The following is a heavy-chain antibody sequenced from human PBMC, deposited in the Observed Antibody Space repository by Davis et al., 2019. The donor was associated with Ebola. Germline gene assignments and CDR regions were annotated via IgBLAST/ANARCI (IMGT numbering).Heavy chain of an antibody. D-gene: IGHD3-22*01. Sequence: PSETLSLTCTVSGGSISSYYWSWIRQPPGKGLEWIGYIYYSGSTNYNPSLKSRVTISVDTSKNQFSLKLSSVTAADTAVYYCARAVDYYDIIGWGQGTLVTVSS. V-gene: IGHV4-59*01. CDR3: ARAVDYYDIIG. CDR2: IYYSGST. CDR1: GGSISSYY. J-gene: IGHJ4*02.